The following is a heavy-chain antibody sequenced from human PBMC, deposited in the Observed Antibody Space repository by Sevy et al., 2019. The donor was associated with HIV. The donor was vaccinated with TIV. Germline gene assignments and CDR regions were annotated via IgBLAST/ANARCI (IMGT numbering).Heavy chain of an antibody. V-gene: IGHV3-23*01. CDR3: AKVHDSSGYYYYYYGMDV. J-gene: IGHJ6*02. D-gene: IGHD3-22*01. CDR1: GFTFSSYA. Sequence: GGSLRLSCAASGFTFSSYAMSWVRQAPGKGLEWVSAISGSGGSTYYADSVKGWFTISRDNSKNTLYLQMNSLRAEDTAVYYCAKVHDSSGYYYYYYGMDVWGQGTTVTVSS. CDR2: ISGSGGST.